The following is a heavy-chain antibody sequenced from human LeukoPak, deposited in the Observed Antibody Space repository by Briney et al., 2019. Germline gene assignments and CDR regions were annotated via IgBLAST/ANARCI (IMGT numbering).Heavy chain of an antibody. J-gene: IGHJ4*02. Sequence: GRSLRLSCAASRFTFSSYAIHWVRQAPGKGLEWVAVISYDGSNKYYADSVKGRFIISRDNAKNTLYLQMNSLRIEDTAIYYCARQFALDYWGQGTLVTVSS. CDR3: ARQFALDY. CDR2: ISYDGSNK. V-gene: IGHV3-30*04. D-gene: IGHD3-10*01. CDR1: RFTFSSYA.